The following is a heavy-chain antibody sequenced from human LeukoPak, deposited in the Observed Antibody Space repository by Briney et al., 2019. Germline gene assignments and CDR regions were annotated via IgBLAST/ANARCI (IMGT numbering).Heavy chain of an antibody. CDR3: ARLYYDFWSGYKYYFDY. CDR1: GGSISSYY. J-gene: IGHJ4*02. D-gene: IGHD3-3*01. V-gene: IGHV4-59*01. CDR2: IYYSGST. Sequence: SETLSLTCTVSGGSISSYYWSWIRQPPGKGLEWIGYIYYSGSTNYNPSLKGRVTISVDTSKNQFSLKLSSVTAADTAVYYCARLYYDFWSGYKYYFDYWGQGTLVTVSS.